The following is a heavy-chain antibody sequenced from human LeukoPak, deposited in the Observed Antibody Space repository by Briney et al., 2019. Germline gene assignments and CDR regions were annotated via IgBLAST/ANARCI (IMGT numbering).Heavy chain of an antibody. V-gene: IGHV3-48*03. CDR2: ISSSGSTI. J-gene: IGHJ4*02. D-gene: IGHD3-16*02. CDR3: ARMNYDYVWGNYRHSGIDY. CDR1: GFTFSSYD. Sequence: SGGSLRLSCAASGFTFSSYDMHWVRQAPGKGLEWVSYISSSGSTIYYADSVKGRFTISRDNAKNSLYLQMNSLRAEDTAVYYCARMNYDYVWGNYRHSGIDYWGQGTLVTVSS.